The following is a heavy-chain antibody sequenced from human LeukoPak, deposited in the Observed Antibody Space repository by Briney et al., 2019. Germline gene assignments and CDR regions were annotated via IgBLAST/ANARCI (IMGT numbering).Heavy chain of an antibody. D-gene: IGHD3-22*01. V-gene: IGHV4-31*03. CDR2: IYYSGST. CDR3: ARGVRNYDSSGYSQAFDI. J-gene: IGHJ3*02. CDR1: GGSISSGGYY. Sequence: PSETLSLTCTVSGGSISSGGYYWSWIRQHPGKGLEWIGYIYYSGSTYYNPSLKSRVTISVDTSKNKFSLKLSSVTAADTAVYYCARGVRNYDSSGYSQAFDIWGQGTMVTVSS.